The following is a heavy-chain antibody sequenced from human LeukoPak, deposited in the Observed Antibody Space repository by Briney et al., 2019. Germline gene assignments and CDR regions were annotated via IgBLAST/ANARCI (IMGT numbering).Heavy chain of an antibody. D-gene: IGHD6-25*01. CDR2: ITPSGSYI. Sequence: PGGSLRLSCAASGFTFSTYSMNWVRQAPGKGLEWVSSITPSGSYIYYATSVKGRFTISRDSAKNSLYLQMNSLRAEDTAVYYCARDFSSGSIWGQGTMVTVSS. CDR3: ARDFSSGSI. V-gene: IGHV3-21*01. J-gene: IGHJ3*02. CDR1: GFTFSTYS.